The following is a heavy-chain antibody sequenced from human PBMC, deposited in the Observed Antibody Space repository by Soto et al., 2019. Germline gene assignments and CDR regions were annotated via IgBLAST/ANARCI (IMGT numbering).Heavy chain of an antibody. CDR3: AFLLWVPVWSEFYS. CDR1: GYTLTELS. D-gene: IGHD5-18*01. CDR2: FDPEDGET. Sequence: ASVKVSCKVSGYTLTELSMHWVRQAPGKGLEWMGGFDPEDGETIYAQKFQGRVTMTEDTSTDTAYMELSSLRSEDTAVYYCAFLLWVPVWSEFYSCALGAVVPVSA. V-gene: IGHV1-24*01. J-gene: IGHJ5*01.